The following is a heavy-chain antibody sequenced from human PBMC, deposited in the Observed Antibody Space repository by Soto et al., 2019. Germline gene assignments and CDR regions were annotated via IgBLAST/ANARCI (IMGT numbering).Heavy chain of an antibody. V-gene: IGHV3-23*01. CDR3: ARDGQWFGELFTPHTSDFDD. CDR2: ISGGGSNT. D-gene: IGHD3-10*01. Sequence: GSLRPSLSASEFPFSSNFLSWVRQAPGKGVEWVSGISGGGSNTFYADSVKGRFTISRDNSKNTLYLQMNSLRAEDTAVYYCARDGQWFGELFTPHTSDFDDWGQGTLVTVSS. J-gene: IGHJ4*02. CDR1: EFPFSSNF.